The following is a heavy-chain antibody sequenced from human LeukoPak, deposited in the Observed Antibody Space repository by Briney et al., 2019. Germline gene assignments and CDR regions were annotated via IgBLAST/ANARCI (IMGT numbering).Heavy chain of an antibody. CDR1: GFTLSRYG. V-gene: IGHV3-64D*06. CDR2: ISSNGGST. Sequence: GGALRLSRLASGFTLSRYGIHWVRQAPRKGVEYVSGISSNGGSTNYEDSVKGRFTIFTNNSNNTLHLQMRSLRAEDTAVYYCVKGYCSSSSCSLIDYGGQRGLVTVSS. D-gene: IGHD2-2*01. J-gene: IGHJ4*02. CDR3: VKGYCSSSSCSLIDY.